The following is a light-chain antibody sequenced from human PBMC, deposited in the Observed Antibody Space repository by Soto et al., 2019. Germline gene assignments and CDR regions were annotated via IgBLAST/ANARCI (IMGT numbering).Light chain of an antibody. CDR2: EGS. V-gene: IGLV2-23*01. Sequence: QSALTQPASVSGSPGQSITISCTGTSSDVGSYNLVSWYQQHPGKAPKLMIYEGSKRPSGVSNRFSGSKSGSTASLTISGLQAEDEADYYCCSYAGSRTSVFGGGTKLTVL. CDR3: CSYAGSRTSV. CDR1: SSDVGSYNL. J-gene: IGLJ3*02.